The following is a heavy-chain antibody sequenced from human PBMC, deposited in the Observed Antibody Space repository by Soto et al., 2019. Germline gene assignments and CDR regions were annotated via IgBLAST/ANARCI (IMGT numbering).Heavy chain of an antibody. CDR3: ARGGVSTRTFDY. CDR1: GYNFAGYW. Sequence: PGESLKISCKGSGYNFAGYWIAWVRQMPGKGLELMGIIYPSDSDTRYRPSFQGQVTISADKSISSAYLQWSSLRASDTAMYYCARGGVSTRTFDYWGQGTPVTGSS. D-gene: IGHD3-3*01. CDR2: IYPSDSDT. J-gene: IGHJ4*02. V-gene: IGHV5-51*01.